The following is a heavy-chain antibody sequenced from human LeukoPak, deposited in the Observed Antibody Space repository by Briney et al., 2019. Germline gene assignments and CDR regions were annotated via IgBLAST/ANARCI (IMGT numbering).Heavy chain of an antibody. CDR1: GCTFRDYN. D-gene: IGHD2-21*02. CDR2: INTGGGSI. Sequence: GRSLRLSCAASGCTFRDYNMSWIRQAPGKGLEYISYINTGGGSIYYAGSVKGRFTISRDNAKNSLYLQMNSVRAEDTAVYYCARTSTDCLDCWVQGTLVTVSS. J-gene: IGHJ4*02. CDR3: ARTSTDCLDC. V-gene: IGHV3-11*04.